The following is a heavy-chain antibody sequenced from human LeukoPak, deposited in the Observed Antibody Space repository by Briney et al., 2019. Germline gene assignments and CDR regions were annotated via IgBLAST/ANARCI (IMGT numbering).Heavy chain of an antibody. CDR1: GFTFSSYA. V-gene: IGHV3-30*04. Sequence: GGSLRLSCAASGFTFSSYAMHWGRQAPGKGLEWVAVISYDGSNKYYADSVKGRFTISRDNSKNTLYLQMNSLRAEDTAVYYCARDESYDFWSGYVKGFDYWGQGTLVTVSS. D-gene: IGHD3-3*01. CDR3: ARDESYDFWSGYVKGFDY. CDR2: ISYDGSNK. J-gene: IGHJ4*02.